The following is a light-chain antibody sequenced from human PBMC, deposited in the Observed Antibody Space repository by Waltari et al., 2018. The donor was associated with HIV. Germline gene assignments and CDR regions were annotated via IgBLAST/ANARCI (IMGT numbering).Light chain of an antibody. J-gene: IGLJ1*01. Sequence: QSVLTQPPSVSAAPGQKVTISCSGSSSNLGNTYVSWYQLLPGTAPKLLIYDNNKRPSGIPDRFSGSKSGTSATLGITGLQTGDEADYYCGTWDSSLSAVVFGTGTKVTVL. CDR2: DNN. V-gene: IGLV1-51*01. CDR3: GTWDSSLSAVV. CDR1: SSNLGNTY.